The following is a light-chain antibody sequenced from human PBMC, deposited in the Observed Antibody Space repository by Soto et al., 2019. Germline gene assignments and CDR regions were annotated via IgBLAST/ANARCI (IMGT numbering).Light chain of an antibody. CDR3: CSYTGSRTLVV. Sequence: QSALTQPASVSGSPGQSITISCSGTSSDVGGYNYVSWYQQHPGKAPKLMIYDVSNRPSGVSNRFSGSKSGNTASLTISGLHADDEADYYCCSYTGSRTLVVFGGGTKLTVL. CDR2: DVS. J-gene: IGLJ2*01. CDR1: SSDVGGYNY. V-gene: IGLV2-14*03.